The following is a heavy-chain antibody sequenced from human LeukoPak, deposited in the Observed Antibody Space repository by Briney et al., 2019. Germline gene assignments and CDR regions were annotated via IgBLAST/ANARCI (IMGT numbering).Heavy chain of an antibody. J-gene: IGHJ4*02. D-gene: IGHD1-26*01. CDR3: ASLRERSYYARGFDY. CDR2: MYHSGST. Sequence: SETLSLTCAVYGGSFSGYYWSWIRQPPGKGLEWIGSMYHSGSTYYNPSLKSRVTISVDTSKNQFSLKLSSVTAADTAVYYCASLRERSYYARGFDYWGQGTLVTVSS. CDR1: GGSFSGYY. V-gene: IGHV4-34*01.